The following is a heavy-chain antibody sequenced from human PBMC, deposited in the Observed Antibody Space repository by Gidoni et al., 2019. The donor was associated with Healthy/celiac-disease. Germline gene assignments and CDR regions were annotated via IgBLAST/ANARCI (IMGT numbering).Heavy chain of an antibody. CDR1: GFTFSSYA. J-gene: IGHJ3*02. CDR2: ISYDGSNK. Sequence: QVQLVESGGGVVQPGRSLSLSCAASGFTFSSYAMHWVRQAPGKGLEWVAVISYDGSNKYYADSVKGRFTISRDNSKNTLYLQMNSLRAEDTAVYYCARDRGAFDIWGQGTMVTVSS. V-gene: IGHV3-30-3*01. CDR3: ARDRGAFDI.